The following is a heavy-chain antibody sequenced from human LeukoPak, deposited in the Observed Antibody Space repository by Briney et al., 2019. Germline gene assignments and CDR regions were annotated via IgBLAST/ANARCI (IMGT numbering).Heavy chain of an antibody. CDR2: ISYDGGNK. CDR3: ASDIVVVPAAPFDY. Sequence: PGGSLRLSCAASGFTFSSYAMHWVRQAPGKGLEWVAVISYDGGNKYYADSVKGRFTISRDNSKNTLYLQMNSLRAEDTAVYYCASDIVVVPAAPFDYWGQGTLVTVSS. CDR1: GFTFSSYA. D-gene: IGHD2-2*01. J-gene: IGHJ4*02. V-gene: IGHV3-30-3*01.